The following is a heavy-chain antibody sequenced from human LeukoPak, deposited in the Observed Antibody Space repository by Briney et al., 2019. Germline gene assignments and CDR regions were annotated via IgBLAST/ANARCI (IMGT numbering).Heavy chain of an antibody. CDR2: IYSGGST. CDR3: ASIVDTAMGLDY. Sequence: GGSLRLSCAASGFTVSSNYMSWVRQAPGKGLEWVSVIYSGGSTYYADSVKGRFTISRDNSKNTLYLQMNSLRAEDTAVYYCASIVDTAMGLDYWGQGTLVTVSS. J-gene: IGHJ4*02. V-gene: IGHV3-66*01. CDR1: GFTVSSNY. D-gene: IGHD5-18*01.